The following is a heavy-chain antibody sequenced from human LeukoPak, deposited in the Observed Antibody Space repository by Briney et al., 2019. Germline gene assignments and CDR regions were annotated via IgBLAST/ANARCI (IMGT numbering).Heavy chain of an antibody. D-gene: IGHD5-24*01. CDR1: GFTVSSNY. Sequence: PGGSLRLSCAASGFTVSSNYMSWVRQAPGEGLEWVSVIYSGGSTYYADSVKGRFTISRHNSKNTLYLQMNSLRAEDTAVYYCARVGGYNQGYFDYWGQGTLVTVSS. V-gene: IGHV3-53*04. J-gene: IGHJ4*02. CDR3: ARVGGYNQGYFDY. CDR2: IYSGGST.